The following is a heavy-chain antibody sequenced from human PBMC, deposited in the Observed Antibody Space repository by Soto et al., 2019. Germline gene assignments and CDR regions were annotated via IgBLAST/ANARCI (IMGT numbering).Heavy chain of an antibody. J-gene: IGHJ6*02. V-gene: IGHV1-18*01. CDR1: GYTFTSYG. CDR3: ARDLGYDSSGYYSYGMDV. D-gene: IGHD3-22*01. CDR2: ISAYNGNT. Sequence: ASVKVSCKAPGYTFTSYGISWVRQAPGQGFEWMGWISAYNGNTNYAQKLQGRVTMTTDTSTSTAYMELRSLRSDDTAVYYCARDLGYDSSGYYSYGMDVWGQGTTVTV.